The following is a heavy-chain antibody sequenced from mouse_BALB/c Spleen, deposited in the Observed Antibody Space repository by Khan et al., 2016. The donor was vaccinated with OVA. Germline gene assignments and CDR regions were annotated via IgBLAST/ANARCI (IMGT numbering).Heavy chain of an antibody. V-gene: IGHV5-9*03. CDR3: ARSNCCSFAY. CDR2: ISSGGDNT. CDR1: GFTFSSFT. J-gene: IGHJ3*01. Sequence: EVELVESGGGLVKPGGSLKLSCAASGFTFSSFTMSWVRQTPEKRLEWVANISSGGDNTYYPDSVKGRFTISRDNAKNTLYLQMSSLRSEDTALYCGARSNCCSFAYWGQGTLVTVSA. D-gene: IGHD4-1*01.